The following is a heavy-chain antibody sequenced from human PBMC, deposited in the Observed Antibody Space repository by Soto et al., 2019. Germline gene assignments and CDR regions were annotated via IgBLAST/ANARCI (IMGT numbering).Heavy chain of an antibody. Sequence: GGLLRVWCGAAGGTFGGYGGRWVRQAQGKGFDWFSSITESGGNPYYAHSVKGRFTISRDNSKNTLFLQMNSLRGEDTATYYCVRKVSYSIKVGFFGMDVWGQGTTVTVSS. CDR2: ITESGGNP. J-gene: IGHJ6*02. D-gene: IGHD6-13*01. V-gene: IGHV3-23*01. CDR3: VRKVSYSIKVGFFGMDV. CDR1: GGTFGGYG.